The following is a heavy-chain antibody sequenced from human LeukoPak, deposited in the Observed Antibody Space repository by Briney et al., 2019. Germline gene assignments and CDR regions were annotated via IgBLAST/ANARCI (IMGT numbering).Heavy chain of an antibody. V-gene: IGHV3-30*03. CDR1: GFTFRNYA. Sequence: GSLRLSCAASGFTFRNYAMHWVRQAPGKGLEWVAFISYDASDKYYADSVKGRFTISRDNAKRSLYLQMNSLTAEDTAVYYCARSGGTYGWFDPWGQGTLVTVSS. D-gene: IGHD1-26*01. J-gene: IGHJ5*02. CDR3: ARSGGTYGWFDP. CDR2: ISYDASDK.